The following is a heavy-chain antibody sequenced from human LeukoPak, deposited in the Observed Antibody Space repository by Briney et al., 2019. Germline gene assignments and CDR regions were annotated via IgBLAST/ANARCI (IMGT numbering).Heavy chain of an antibody. CDR3: ARDFAPAAVDY. D-gene: IGHD6-13*01. Sequence: PGGSLRLSCAASGFTFSNFAMHWVRQAPGKGLEWVAVISYDANVKYYADSVKGRFTISRDSSKDTLYLQMNSLRPDDTAVYYCARDFAPAAVDYWGQGTLVAVSS. CDR2: ISYDANVK. V-gene: IGHV3-30-3*01. CDR1: GFTFSNFA. J-gene: IGHJ4*02.